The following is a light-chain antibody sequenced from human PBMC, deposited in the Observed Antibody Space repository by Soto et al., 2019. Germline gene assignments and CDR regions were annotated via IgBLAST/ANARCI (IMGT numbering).Light chain of an antibody. CDR1: QSVSSGF. J-gene: IGKJ4*01. V-gene: IGKV3-20*01. CDR2: GAS. Sequence: TLSLSPGERATLSCTATQSVSSGFLAWYQQKPGQAPRLLMSGASSRATGIPDRFSGSGSGTDFTLTISRLEPEDFAVYYCQQFGSSPITFGGGTKVDIK. CDR3: QQFGSSPIT.